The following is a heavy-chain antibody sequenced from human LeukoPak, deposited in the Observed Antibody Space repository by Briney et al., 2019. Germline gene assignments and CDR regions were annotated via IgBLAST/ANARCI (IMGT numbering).Heavy chain of an antibody. CDR2: ISGSGGST. CDR1: GFTFSRYA. J-gene: IGHJ4*02. Sequence: GGSLRLCCAASGFTFSRYAMSWVRQAPGKGLEWVSAISGSGGSTYYADSVKGRFTISRDNSKNTLYLQMNSLRAEDTAVYYCAKDAGYSRSPTYFDYWGQGTLVTVSS. D-gene: IGHD6-13*01. V-gene: IGHV3-23*01. CDR3: AKDAGYSRSPTYFDY.